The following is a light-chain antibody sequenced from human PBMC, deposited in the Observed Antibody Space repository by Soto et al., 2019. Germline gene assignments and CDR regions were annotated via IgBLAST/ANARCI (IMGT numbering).Light chain of an antibody. CDR3: QQYNNWPRT. Sequence: EILMTQSPATLSVSPGERATLSCRASQSVSSKLAWYQQKPGQAPRLLIYGVSTRFSGIPARFSGSGSGTEFTLTISSLQSEDFAIYYCQQYNNWPRTFGQGTKV. V-gene: IGKV3-15*01. J-gene: IGKJ1*01. CDR1: QSVSSK. CDR2: GVS.